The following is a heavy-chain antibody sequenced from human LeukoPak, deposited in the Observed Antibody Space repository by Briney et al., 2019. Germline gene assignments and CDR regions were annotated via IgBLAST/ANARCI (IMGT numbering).Heavy chain of an antibody. V-gene: IGHV4-59*08. J-gene: IGHJ4*02. CDR1: GGSISSYY. D-gene: IGHD3-3*01. Sequence: SETLSLTCTVSGGSISSYYWSWIRQPPGKGLEWIGYIYYSGSTNYNPSLKSRVTISVDTSKNQFSLKLSSVTAADTAVYYCARLGLRSFDYWGQGTLVTVSS. CDR3: ARLGLRSFDY. CDR2: IYYSGST.